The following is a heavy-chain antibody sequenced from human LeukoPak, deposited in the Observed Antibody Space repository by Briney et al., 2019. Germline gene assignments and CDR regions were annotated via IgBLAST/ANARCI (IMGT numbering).Heavy chain of an antibody. Sequence: PSETLSLTCTVSGGSISSYYWSWIRQPPGKGLEWIGYIYYSGCTNYNPSLKSRVTVSVDTSKNQFSLKLSSVTAADTAVYYCARDRRDGYNLYNWFDPWGQGTLVTVSS. CDR3: ARDRRDGYNLYNWFDP. CDR1: GGSISSYY. D-gene: IGHD5-24*01. CDR2: IYYSGCT. V-gene: IGHV4-59*01. J-gene: IGHJ5*02.